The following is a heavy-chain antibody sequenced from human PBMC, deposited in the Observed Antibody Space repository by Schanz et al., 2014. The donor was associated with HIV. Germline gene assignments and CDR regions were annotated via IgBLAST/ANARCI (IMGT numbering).Heavy chain of an antibody. V-gene: IGHV1-2*02. Sequence: QVQLVQSGAAVKKPGASVKVSCKASGYTFTSQYMHWVRQAPGQGLEWMGWINPSSGGTNYAQKFQGRVTMTRDTSISTAYMELRRLRSDDTAVYYCARDQNVISMVRGVMGGVDYWGQGTLVTVSS. D-gene: IGHD3-10*01. CDR1: GYTFTSQY. CDR3: ARDQNVISMVRGVMGGVDY. J-gene: IGHJ4*02. CDR2: INPSSGGT.